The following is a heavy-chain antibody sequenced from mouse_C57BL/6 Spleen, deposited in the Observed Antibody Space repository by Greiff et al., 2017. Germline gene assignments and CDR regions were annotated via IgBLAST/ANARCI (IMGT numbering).Heavy chain of an antibody. V-gene: IGHV1-55*01. CDR2: IYPGSGST. CDR1: GYTFTSYW. J-gene: IGHJ3*01. CDR3: AREGCGDAAWFAY. Sequence: QVQLQQPGAELVKPGASVKMSCKASGYTFTSYWITWVKQRPGQGLEWIGDIYPGSGSTNYNEKFKRKATLTVDTSSSTAYLQLSSLTSEDSAVYYCAREGCGDAAWFAYWGQGTLVTVSA.